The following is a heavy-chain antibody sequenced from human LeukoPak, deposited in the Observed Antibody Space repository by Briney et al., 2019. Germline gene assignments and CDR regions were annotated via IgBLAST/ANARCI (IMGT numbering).Heavy chain of an antibody. Sequence: ASVKVSCKASGYTFTSYGISWVRQAPGQGLEWMGWISAYNGNTNYAQKLQGRVTMTTDTSTSTAYMELRSLRSDDTAVYYCARVLPSIRGLDAFDIWGQGTMVTVSS. CDR3: ARVLPSIRGLDAFDI. D-gene: IGHD3-10*01. CDR1: GYTFTSYG. CDR2: ISAYNGNT. J-gene: IGHJ3*02. V-gene: IGHV1-18*01.